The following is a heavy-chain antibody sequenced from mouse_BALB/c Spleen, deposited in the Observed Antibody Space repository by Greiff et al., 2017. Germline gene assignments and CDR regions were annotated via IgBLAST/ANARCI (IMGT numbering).Heavy chain of an antibody. Sequence: LVESGAELVRSGASVKLSCTASGFNIKDYYMHWVKQRPEQGLEWIGWIDPENGDTEYAPKFQGKATMTADTSSNTAYLQLSSLTSEDTAVYYCSSILYAMDYWGQGTSVTVSS. CDR3: SSILYAMDY. V-gene: IGHV14-4*02. J-gene: IGHJ4*01. CDR1: GFNIKDYY. CDR2: IDPENGDT.